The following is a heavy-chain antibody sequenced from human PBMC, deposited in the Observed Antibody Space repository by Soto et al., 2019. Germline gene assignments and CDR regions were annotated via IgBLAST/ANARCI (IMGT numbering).Heavy chain of an antibody. CDR2: IWYDGSNE. V-gene: IGHV3-33*01. Sequence: QVQLVESGGGVVQPGRSLRLSCAASGFTSSDYGMHWVRQAPGKGLEWVAMIWYDGSNENYADSVKGRFTISRDNAKSTLYLQMNSLRAEDTAVYYCARERRFLEWSVSYGMDVWGQGTTATVSS. CDR3: ARERRFLEWSVSYGMDV. J-gene: IGHJ6*02. D-gene: IGHD3-3*01. CDR1: GFTSSDYG.